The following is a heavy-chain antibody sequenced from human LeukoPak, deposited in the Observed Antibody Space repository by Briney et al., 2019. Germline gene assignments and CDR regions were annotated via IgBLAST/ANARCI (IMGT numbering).Heavy chain of an antibody. CDR1: GFTFSSYT. V-gene: IGHV3-30*04. CDR3: ARSIAVAVALDY. D-gene: IGHD6-19*01. CDR2: ISYDGFNK. Sequence: GGSLRLSCAASGFTFSSYTIHWVRQAPGKGLEWVAGISYDGFNKYYADSVKGRFTISRDNSKNTLYLQMNSLRAEDTAVYYCARSIAVAVALDYWGQGTLVTVAS. J-gene: IGHJ4*02.